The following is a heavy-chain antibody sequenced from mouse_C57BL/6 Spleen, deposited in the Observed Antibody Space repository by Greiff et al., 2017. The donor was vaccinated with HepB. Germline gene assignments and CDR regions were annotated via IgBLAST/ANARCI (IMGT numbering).Heavy chain of an antibody. CDR3: ASDGYFFDY. CDR1: GYAFTNYL. CDR2: INPGSGGT. D-gene: IGHD2-3*01. V-gene: IGHV1-54*01. Sequence: QVQLQQSGAELVRPGTSVKVSCKASGYAFTNYLIEWVKQRPGQGLEWIGVINPGSGGTNYNEKFKGKATLTADKSSSTAYMQLSSLTSEDSAVYFCASDGYFFDYWGQGPTLTVSS. J-gene: IGHJ2*01.